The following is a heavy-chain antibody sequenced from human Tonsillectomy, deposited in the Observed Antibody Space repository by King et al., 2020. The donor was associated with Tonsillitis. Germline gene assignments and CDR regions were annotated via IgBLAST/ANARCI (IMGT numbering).Heavy chain of an antibody. J-gene: IGHJ4*02. CDR1: GFSRSTSGMG. Sequence: TLKESGPTLVKPTQTLTLTCTFSGFSRSTSGMGVGWIRQPPGKALEWLALFYWDDDKRHSPSLNSRLNITKDSPKNQVVPTMTNMDPVDTATYYCAHKPKPLLHRYFDPWGQGTLVTVSS. CDR2: FYWDDDK. V-gene: IGHV2-5*02. CDR3: AHKPKPLLHRYFDP. D-gene: IGHD2-15*01.